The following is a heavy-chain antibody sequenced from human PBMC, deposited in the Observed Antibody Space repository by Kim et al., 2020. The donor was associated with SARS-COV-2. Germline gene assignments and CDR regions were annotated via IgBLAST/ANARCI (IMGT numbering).Heavy chain of an antibody. D-gene: IGHD6-13*01. J-gene: IGHJ6*02. Sequence: SQTLSLTCAISGDSVSSNSAAWNWIRQSPSRGLEWLGRTYYRSKWYNDYAVSVKSRITINPDTSKNQFSLQLNSVTPEDTAVYYCARVTVEQQLDRYYYYGMDVWGLWTTVTVSS. V-gene: IGHV6-1*01. CDR2: TYYRSKWYN. CDR3: ARVTVEQQLDRYYYYGMDV. CDR1: GDSVSSNSAA.